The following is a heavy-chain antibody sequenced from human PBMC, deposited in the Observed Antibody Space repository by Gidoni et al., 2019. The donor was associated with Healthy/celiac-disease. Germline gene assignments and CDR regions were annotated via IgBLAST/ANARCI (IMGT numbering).Heavy chain of an antibody. CDR3: ARDFRSTMVRGVIGYFDY. Sequence: EVQLVESGGGLVQPGGSLRLSCAASGCTFSSYSMNWVRQAPGKGLEWVSYISSSSSTIYYADSVKGRFTISRDNAKNSLYLQMNSLRAEDTAVYYCARDFRSTMVRGVIGYFDYWGQGTLVTVSS. V-gene: IGHV3-48*04. J-gene: IGHJ4*02. CDR2: ISSSSSTI. D-gene: IGHD3-10*01. CDR1: GCTFSSYS.